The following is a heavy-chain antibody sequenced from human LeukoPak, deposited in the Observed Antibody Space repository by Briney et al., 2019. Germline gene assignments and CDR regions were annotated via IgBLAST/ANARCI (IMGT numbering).Heavy chain of an antibody. D-gene: IGHD2-2*01. V-gene: IGHV4-59*01. Sequence: ETLSLTCTVSGGSISSYYWSWIRQPPGKRLEWIGYIYYSGSTNYNPSLKSRVTISVDTSKNQFSLKLSSVTAADTAVYYCARDVVPAAMFDPWGQGTLVTVSS. CDR1: GGSISSYY. CDR3: ARDVVPAAMFDP. J-gene: IGHJ5*02. CDR2: IYYSGST.